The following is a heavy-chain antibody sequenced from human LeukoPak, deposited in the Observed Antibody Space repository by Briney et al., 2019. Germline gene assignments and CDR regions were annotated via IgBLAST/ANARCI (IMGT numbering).Heavy chain of an antibody. V-gene: IGHV1-18*01. CDR3: ARDLLNWESGAFDI. CDR1: GYTFSSYG. Sequence: ASVKVSCKASGYTFSSYGITWVRQAPGQGLEWMGWISTYNGDTNYAQKLQGRVTMTTDTSTSTSYMELRSLRYDDTAVYYCARDLLNWESGAFDIWGQGTMVTVSS. D-gene: IGHD1-1*01. J-gene: IGHJ3*02. CDR2: ISTYNGDT.